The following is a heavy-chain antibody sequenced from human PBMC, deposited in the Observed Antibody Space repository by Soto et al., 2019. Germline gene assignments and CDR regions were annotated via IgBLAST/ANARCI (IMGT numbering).Heavy chain of an antibody. Sequence: ASVKVSCKASGYTFTTYGIHWVRQAPGQSLEWMGWINAANGNPKYSKKFQDRVTISRDTSAITAYMELSSLRSEDTAVYYCVRGSDFSAHDYLFEYWGQRTQVTVSS. CDR1: GYTFTTYG. CDR3: VRGSDFSAHDYLFEY. V-gene: IGHV1-3*01. D-gene: IGHD5-12*01. J-gene: IGHJ4*02. CDR2: INAANGNP.